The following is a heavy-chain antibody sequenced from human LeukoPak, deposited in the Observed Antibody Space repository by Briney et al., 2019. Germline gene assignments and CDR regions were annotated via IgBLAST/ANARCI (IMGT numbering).Heavy chain of an antibody. D-gene: IGHD3-10*01. V-gene: IGHV4-4*07. J-gene: IGHJ6*03. CDR2: IYTSGST. Sequence: PSETLSLTCTVSGGSISSYYWSWIQQPAGKGLEWIGRIYTSGSTNYNPSLKSRVTISVDKSKNQFSLKLSSVAAADTAVYYCARDQENPVRGVNYMDVWGKGTTVTVSS. CDR1: GGSISSYY. CDR3: ARDQENPVRGVNYMDV.